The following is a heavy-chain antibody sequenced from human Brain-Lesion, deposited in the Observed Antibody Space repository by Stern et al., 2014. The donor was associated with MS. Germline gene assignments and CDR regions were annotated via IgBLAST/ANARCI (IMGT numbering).Heavy chain of an antibody. CDR1: GFSLSNAAMG. CDR2: IFSTGET. Sequence: QVTLKEPGPGLVKPTETLTLTCSVSGFSLSNAAMGVSWIRQPPGKALKGLAHIFSTGETAYSTSLKSRLTISKDTSRSQVVLTMTNMDPVDTATYYCARMREYCSGGICFAGYYDSWGQGTLVTVSS. J-gene: IGHJ4*02. D-gene: IGHD2-15*01. V-gene: IGHV2-26*01. CDR3: ARMREYCSGGICFAGYYDS.